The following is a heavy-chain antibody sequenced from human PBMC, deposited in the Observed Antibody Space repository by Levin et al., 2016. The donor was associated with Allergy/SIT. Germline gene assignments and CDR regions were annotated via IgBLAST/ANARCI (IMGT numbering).Heavy chain of an antibody. V-gene: IGHV4-59*08. Sequence: SETLSLTCNVSGGSITNYYWSWIRQPPGKGLEYIGKIYYSGSTTYNPSLRSRVTISVATSKRQFSLRLTSVTAADTAVYYCARHGREDGDGHNDAFDIWGPGTMVTVSS. D-gene: IGHD2-21*01. CDR1: GGSITNYY. CDR2: IYYSGST. J-gene: IGHJ3*02. CDR3: ARHGREDGDGHNDAFDI.